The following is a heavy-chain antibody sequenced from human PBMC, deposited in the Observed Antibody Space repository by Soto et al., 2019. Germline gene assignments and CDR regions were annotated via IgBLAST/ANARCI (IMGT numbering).Heavy chain of an antibody. CDR1: GFTFSSYS. Sequence: PGGSLRLSCAASGFTFSSYSMNWVRQAPGKGLEWVSYISSGSSTIYYADSVKGRFTISRDNAKNSLYLQMNSLRAEDTAVYYCARSLRRGPPFDYWGQGTLVTVSS. V-gene: IGHV3-48*01. CDR2: ISSGSSTI. J-gene: IGHJ4*02. CDR3: ARSLRRGPPFDY. D-gene: IGHD3-10*01.